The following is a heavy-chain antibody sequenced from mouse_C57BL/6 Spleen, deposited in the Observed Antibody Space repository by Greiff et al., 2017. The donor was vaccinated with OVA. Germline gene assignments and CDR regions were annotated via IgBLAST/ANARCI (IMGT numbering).Heavy chain of an antibody. CDR2: ISSGSSTI. Sequence: EVKLMESGGGLVQPGGSLKLSCAASGFTFSDYGMHWVRQAPEKGLEWVAYISSGSSTIYYADTVKGRFTISRDNAKNILFLQMTSLRSEDTAMYYCARDSLDYAMDYWGQGTSVTVSS. V-gene: IGHV5-17*01. J-gene: IGHJ4*01. CDR3: ARDSLDYAMDY. CDR1: GFTFSDYG.